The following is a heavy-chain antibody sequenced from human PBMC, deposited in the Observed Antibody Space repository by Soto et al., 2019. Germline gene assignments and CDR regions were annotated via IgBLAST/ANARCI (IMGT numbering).Heavy chain of an antibody. Sequence: SETLSLTCTVSGGSIISGDYYWSWIRQPPGKGLEWIGYIYYSGSTYYNPSLKSRVTISVDTSKNQFSLKLSSVTAADTAVYYCARDDSSGYLGFDYWGQGTLVTVSS. V-gene: IGHV4-30-4*01. CDR1: GGSIISGDYY. J-gene: IGHJ4*02. D-gene: IGHD3-22*01. CDR2: IYYSGST. CDR3: ARDDSSGYLGFDY.